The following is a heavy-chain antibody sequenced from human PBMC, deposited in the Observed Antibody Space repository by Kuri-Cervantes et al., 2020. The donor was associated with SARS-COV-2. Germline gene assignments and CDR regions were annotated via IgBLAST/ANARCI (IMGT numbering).Heavy chain of an antibody. V-gene: IGHV3-15*01. D-gene: IGHD3/OR15-3a*01. J-gene: IGHJ4*02. CDR3: TTDQWDWGFGY. CDR1: GFTFSSYA. CDR2: IKSKTDGGTT. Sequence: GGSLRLSCAASGFTFSSYATHWVRQAPGKGLEWVGRIKSKTDGGTTDYAAPVKGRFTISRDDSKNTLYLQMNSLKTEDTAVYYCTTDQWDWGFGYWGQGTLVTVSS.